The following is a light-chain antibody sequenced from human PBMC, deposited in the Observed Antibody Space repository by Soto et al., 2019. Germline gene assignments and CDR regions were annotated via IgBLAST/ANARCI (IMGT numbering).Light chain of an antibody. CDR1: SSDVGTYNL. Sequence: QSVLTQPASVSVSPGQSITISCTGTSSDVGTYNLVSWYQQHPGKAPKLIIYEVTQRPSGVSNRFSGSKSGNTASLTISGLQAEDEADYYYCSYAGGSTSVFGTGTKVTV. V-gene: IGLV2-23*02. CDR3: CSYAGGSTSV. J-gene: IGLJ1*01. CDR2: EVT.